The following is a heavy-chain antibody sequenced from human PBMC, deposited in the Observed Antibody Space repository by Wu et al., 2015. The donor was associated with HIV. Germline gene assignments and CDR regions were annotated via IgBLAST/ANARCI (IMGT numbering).Heavy chain of an antibody. CDR1: GYKFTTYY. D-gene: IGHD3-16*01. V-gene: IGHV1-46*01. CDR3: TRVGGRIPFDL. J-gene: IGHJ4*02. CDR2: VNCNTGNT. Sequence: QVQLVQSGTEVKKPGASVTITCRTSGYKFTTYYMHWVRQAPGQGLEWMGLVNCNTGNTRYAQNFQGRVILTRDTSTNTVYMDVNSLTSEDTATYFCTRVGGRIPFDLWGQGTLVTVSS.